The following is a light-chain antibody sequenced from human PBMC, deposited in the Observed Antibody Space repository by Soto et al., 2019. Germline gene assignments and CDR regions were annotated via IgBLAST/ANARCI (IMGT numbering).Light chain of an antibody. J-gene: IGKJ4*01. V-gene: IGKV3-20*01. CDR1: PSVSRSY. CDR3: QQYGSSSLT. Sequence: EIVLTQSPATLSLSPGERATLSCRANPSVSRSYSAWYQQKPGQAPRLLIYGASSRATGIPDRFSGSGSGTDFTLTISRLEPEDVAVYYCQQYGSSSLTFGGGTKVDIK. CDR2: GAS.